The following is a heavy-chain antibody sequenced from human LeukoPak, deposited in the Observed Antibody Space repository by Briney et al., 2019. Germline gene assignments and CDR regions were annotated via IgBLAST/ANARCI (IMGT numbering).Heavy chain of an antibody. V-gene: IGHV4-39*07. CDR3: ARESYYDSSGYSHDAFDI. CDR2: IYYSGNT. D-gene: IGHD3-22*01. J-gene: IGHJ3*02. CDR1: GGSMNSSSCY. Sequence: PSETLSLTCTVSGGSMNSSSCYWGWIRQPPGKGLEWIGSIYYSGNTYYKSSLKSRVTIAVDTSKNQFSLKLNSVTAADTAVYYCARESYYDSSGYSHDAFDIWGQGTMVTVSS.